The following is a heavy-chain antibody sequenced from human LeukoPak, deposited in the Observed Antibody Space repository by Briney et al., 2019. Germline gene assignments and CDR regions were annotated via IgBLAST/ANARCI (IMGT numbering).Heavy chain of an antibody. CDR3: ARGPSSIHTSGWHH. J-gene: IGHJ5*02. CDR2: IKEDGSEK. Sequence: GGSLRLSCAASGFTVSSNYMSWVRQAPGKGLEWVANIKEDGSEKYYVDSVKGRFTISRDNTRNSLYLQVNSLRAEDTAVYYCARGPSSIHTSGWHHWGQGTLVTVPS. D-gene: IGHD6-19*01. CDR1: GFTVSSNY. V-gene: IGHV3-7*01.